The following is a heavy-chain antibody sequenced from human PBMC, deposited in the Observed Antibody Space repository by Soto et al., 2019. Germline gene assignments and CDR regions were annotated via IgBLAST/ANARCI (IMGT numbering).Heavy chain of an antibody. J-gene: IGHJ4*02. V-gene: IGHV4-59*01. D-gene: IGHD3-22*01. CDR1: GGSISSYY. Sequence: PSETQSLTCTVSGGSISSYYWSWIRQPPGKGLEWIGYIYYSGSTNYNPSLKSRVTISVDTSKNQFSLKLSSVTAADTAVYSCARDPLPYYDSSGYLDYWGQGTLVTVPS. CDR3: ARDPLPYYDSSGYLDY. CDR2: IYYSGST.